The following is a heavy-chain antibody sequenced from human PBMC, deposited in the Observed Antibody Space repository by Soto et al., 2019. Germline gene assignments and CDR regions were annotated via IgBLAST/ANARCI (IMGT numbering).Heavy chain of an antibody. CDR3: ARLWGAAAGYWFDP. V-gene: IGHV4-28*01. D-gene: IGHD6-13*01. CDR2: IYYSGRT. J-gene: IGHJ5*02. CDR1: GCSISSSNW. Sequence: QVQLQESGPGLVKPSDTLSLTCAVSGCSISSSNWWGWIRQPPGKGLEWIGYIYYSGRTYNNPSLKSRVTMSVDTSKNQFSLKLSSVTAVDTAVYYCARLWGAAAGYWFDPWGQGTLVTVSS.